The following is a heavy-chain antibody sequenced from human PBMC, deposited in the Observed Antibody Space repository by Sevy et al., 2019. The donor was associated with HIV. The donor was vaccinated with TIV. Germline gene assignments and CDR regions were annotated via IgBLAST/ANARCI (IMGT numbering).Heavy chain of an antibody. CDR1: GFPVSSNY. V-gene: IGHV3-53*01. Sequence: GGSLRLSCAASGFPVSSNYMSWVRQAPGKGLEWVSVIYGGGDTHYAHSVKGRFTISRDNSKNTVYLQMNDLRAEDTAVYYCGRNPLSATDYWGQGTLVTVSS. D-gene: IGHD1-26*01. CDR2: IYGGGDT. CDR3: GRNPLSATDY. J-gene: IGHJ4*02.